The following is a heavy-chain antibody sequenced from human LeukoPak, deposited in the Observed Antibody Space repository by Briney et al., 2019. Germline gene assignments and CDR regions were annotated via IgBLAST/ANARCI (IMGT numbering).Heavy chain of an antibody. V-gene: IGHV1-18*01. CDR3: AARSGTYPVYFYY. Sequence: GAAVKDSRLPSGYTFPNYGISRVRQTPGQGLEWMGWISTDNGKSNYAQKLQGRVTMTTDTSTSTAYMELRSLRSDDTAVYFCAARSGTYPVYFYYWGHKGPRSPS. CDR1: GYTFPNYG. CDR2: ISTDNGKS. D-gene: IGHD1-26*01. J-gene: IGHJ4*03.